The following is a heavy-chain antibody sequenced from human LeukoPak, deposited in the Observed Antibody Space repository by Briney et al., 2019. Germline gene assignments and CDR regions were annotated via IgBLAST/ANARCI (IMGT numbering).Heavy chain of an antibody. Sequence: PSETLSLTCTVSGGSISSSSYYWGWIRQPPGKGLERIGSIYYSGSTYYNPSLKSRVTISVDTSKNQYSLKLSSVTAADTAVYYCARHVYSSSWYRWFDPWGQGTLVTVSS. CDR1: GGSISSSSYY. CDR3: ARHVYSSSWYRWFDP. V-gene: IGHV4-39*01. D-gene: IGHD6-13*01. CDR2: IYYSGST. J-gene: IGHJ5*02.